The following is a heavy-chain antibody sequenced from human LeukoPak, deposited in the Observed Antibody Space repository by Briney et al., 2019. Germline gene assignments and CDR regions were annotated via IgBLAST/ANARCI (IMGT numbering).Heavy chain of an antibody. V-gene: IGHV4-61*02. CDR3: ARGSPLRP. CDR1: GGSLSSGSYY. Sequence: PSETLSLTCTVSGGSLSSGSYYWSWLRQPAGKGLEWIGRIYTSGCTNYNPSLRSRVTISVDTSKNQFSLKLSSVTAADTAVYYCARGSPLRPWGQGTLVTVSS. CDR2: IYTSGCT. J-gene: IGHJ5*02.